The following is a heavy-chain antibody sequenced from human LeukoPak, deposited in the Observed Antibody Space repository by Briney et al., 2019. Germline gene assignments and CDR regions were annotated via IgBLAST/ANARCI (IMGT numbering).Heavy chain of an antibody. Sequence: GRSLRLSCAASGFTFSSYAMHWVRQAPGKGLEWVAVISYDGSNKYYADSVKGRFTISRDNSKNTLYLQMNSLRAEDTAVYYCARDYDSSGYLDYWGQGTLVTVSS. CDR1: GFTFSSYA. J-gene: IGHJ4*02. D-gene: IGHD3-22*01. CDR2: ISYDGSNK. CDR3: ARDYDSSGYLDY. V-gene: IGHV3-30-3*01.